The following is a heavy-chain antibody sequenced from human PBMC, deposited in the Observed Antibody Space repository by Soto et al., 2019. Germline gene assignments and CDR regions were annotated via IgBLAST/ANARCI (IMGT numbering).Heavy chain of an antibody. CDR1: GGSFSGYY. Sequence: QVQLQQWGAGLLKPSETLSLTCAVYGGSFSGYYWSWIRQPPGKGLEWIGEINHSGSTNYNPSLKSRVTISVDTSKNQFSLKLSSVTAADTAVYYCARVRGGRPRYDSSGYQPNWYFDLWGRGTLVTVSS. CDR3: ARVRGGRPRYDSSGYQPNWYFDL. CDR2: INHSGST. V-gene: IGHV4-34*01. D-gene: IGHD3-22*01. J-gene: IGHJ2*01.